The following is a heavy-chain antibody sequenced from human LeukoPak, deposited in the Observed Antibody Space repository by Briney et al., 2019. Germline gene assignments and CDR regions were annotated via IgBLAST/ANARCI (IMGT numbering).Heavy chain of an antibody. CDR1: GFTFINYA. CDR3: AKGHYYGSGSLDY. V-gene: IGHV3-23*01. Sequence: PGGSLRLSCAASGFTFINYAMSWVRQAPGKGLEWVSAISGSGGSTYYGDAVKGRFTISRDNSKNTLYLQMNSLRAEDTAVYYCAKGHYYGSGSLDYWGQGTLVTVSS. D-gene: IGHD3-10*01. CDR2: ISGSGGST. J-gene: IGHJ4*02.